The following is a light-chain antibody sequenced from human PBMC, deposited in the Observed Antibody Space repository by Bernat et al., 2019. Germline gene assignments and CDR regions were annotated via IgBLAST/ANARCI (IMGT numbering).Light chain of an antibody. Sequence: DIQMTQSPSSLSASVGDRVTSTCRASQSISSYLNWYQQKPGKAPKLLIYAASSLQSGVPSRFSGSGSGTDFTLTISSLQPEDFATYYCQQSYSTPCFGQETKLEIK. CDR3: QQSYSTPC. CDR1: QSISSY. J-gene: IGKJ2*03. V-gene: IGKV1-39*01. CDR2: AAS.